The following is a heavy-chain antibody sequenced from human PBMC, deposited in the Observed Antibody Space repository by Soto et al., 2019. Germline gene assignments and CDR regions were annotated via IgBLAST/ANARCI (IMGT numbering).Heavy chain of an antibody. CDR1: GGSISSGGYY. CDR2: IYYSGST. Sequence: SETLSLTCTVSGGSISSGGYYWSWIRQHPGKGLEWIGYIYYSGSTYYNPSLKSRVTISVDTSKNQFSLKLSSVTAADTAVYYCARGSGTYYYDSSGYYPYNWFDPWGQGTLVTVSS. D-gene: IGHD3-22*01. J-gene: IGHJ5*02. V-gene: IGHV4-31*03. CDR3: ARGSGTYYYDSSGYYPYNWFDP.